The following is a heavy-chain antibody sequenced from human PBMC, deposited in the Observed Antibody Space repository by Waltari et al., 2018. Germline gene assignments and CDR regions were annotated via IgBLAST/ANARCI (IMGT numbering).Heavy chain of an antibody. D-gene: IGHD5-18*01. J-gene: IGHJ5*02. CDR3: ARDMVTYGFDP. CDR1: GGSLSGYY. V-gene: IGHV4-34*01. CDR2: INHSGST. Sequence: QVQLHQWGAGLLKPSETLSLTCAVYGGSLSGYYWSWIRQPPGKGLEWNGEINHSGSTNNNPYLKSRVTISVDTSKNQFSLKLSSVTAAATAVYYCARDMVTYGFDPWGQGTLVTVSS.